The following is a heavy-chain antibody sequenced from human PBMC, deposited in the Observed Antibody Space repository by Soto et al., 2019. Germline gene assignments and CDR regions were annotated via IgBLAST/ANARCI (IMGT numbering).Heavy chain of an antibody. CDR3: AAELYSGGRCCSFAI. Sequence: SVKVSCKTSGFTFSNSAVQWVRQARGQRLEWIGWIIVGTGQTRSAQNLQERITITRDMSTSTAYMELSSLRSEDTAVYYCAAELYSGGRCCSFAIWGQGTTVTVSS. D-gene: IGHD2-15*01. CDR2: IIVGTGQT. J-gene: IGHJ3*02. CDR1: GFTFSNSA. V-gene: IGHV1-58*01.